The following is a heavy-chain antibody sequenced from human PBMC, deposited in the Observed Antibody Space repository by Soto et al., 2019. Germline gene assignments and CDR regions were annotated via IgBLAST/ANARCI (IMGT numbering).Heavy chain of an antibody. CDR1: GFTVSSNY. CDR2: IYSGVST. V-gene: IGHV3-53*01. D-gene: IGHD6-19*01. CDR3: ARWSGIAVAGTGYYYGMDV. J-gene: IGHJ6*02. Sequence: GGSLRLSCAASGFTVSSNYMSWVRQAPGKGLEWVSVIYSGVSTYYADSVKGRFTISRDNSKNTLYLQMNSLRAEDTAVYYCARWSGIAVAGTGYYYGMDVWGQGTTVTVSS.